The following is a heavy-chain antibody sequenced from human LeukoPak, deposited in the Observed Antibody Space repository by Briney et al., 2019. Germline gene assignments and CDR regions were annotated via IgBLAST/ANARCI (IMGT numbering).Heavy chain of an antibody. V-gene: IGHV3-23*01. CDR3: AKETGSDYYYYMDV. D-gene: IGHD6-6*01. CDR2: ISGSGGST. Sequence: GGSLRLSCAASGVTFSYYAMSWVRQAPGKGREWVSAISGSGGSTYYADSVKGRFTISRDNSKNTLYLQMNSLRAEDTAVYYCAKETGSDYYYYMDVWGKGTTVTVSS. J-gene: IGHJ6*03. CDR1: GVTFSYYA.